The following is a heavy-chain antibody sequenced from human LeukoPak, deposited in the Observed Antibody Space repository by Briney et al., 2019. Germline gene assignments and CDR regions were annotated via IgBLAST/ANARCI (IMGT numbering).Heavy chain of an antibody. Sequence: ASVKVSCKASGGTFSSYAISWVRQAPGQGLEWIGWMSANNGNTNYAQKFQGRATMTTDTSTRTAYMEMRSLRSEDTAVYYCASTVVPAAIGVYFDYWGQGTLVTVSS. CDR2: MSANNGNT. D-gene: IGHD2-2*02. CDR1: GGTFSSYA. J-gene: IGHJ4*02. CDR3: ASTVVPAAIGVYFDY. V-gene: IGHV1-18*01.